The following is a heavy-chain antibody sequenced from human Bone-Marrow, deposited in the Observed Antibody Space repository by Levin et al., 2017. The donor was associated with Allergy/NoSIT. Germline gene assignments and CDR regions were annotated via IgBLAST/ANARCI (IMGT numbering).Heavy chain of an antibody. D-gene: IGHD2-2*02. CDR3: ARVVKGPSVPAAIPEDTTNWFDP. V-gene: IGHV1-18*01. CDR2: ISAYNGNT. J-gene: IGHJ5*02. Sequence: ASVKVSCKASGYTFTSYGISWVRQAPGQGLEWMGWISAYNGNTNYAQKLQGRVTMTTDTSTSTAYMELRSLRSDDTAVYYCARVVKGPSVPAAIPEDTTNWFDPWGQGTLVTVSS. CDR1: GYTFTSYG.